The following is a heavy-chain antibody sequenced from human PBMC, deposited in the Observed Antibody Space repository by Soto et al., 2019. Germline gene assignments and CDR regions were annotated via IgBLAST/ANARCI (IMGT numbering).Heavy chain of an antibody. Sequence: EVQLVESGGGLVQPGGSLRLSCAASGFTFSSYSMHWVRQAPGKGLEWVSSISSSSSNIYYADSVKGRFTISRDNAKNSLYLQMNSLRAEDTAVYYCAREGGGRYLEEEIQLWLDYWGQGTLVTVSS. J-gene: IGHJ4*02. D-gene: IGHD5-18*01. CDR3: AREGGGRYLEEEIQLWLDY. CDR2: ISSSSSNI. CDR1: GFTFSSYS. V-gene: IGHV3-21*01.